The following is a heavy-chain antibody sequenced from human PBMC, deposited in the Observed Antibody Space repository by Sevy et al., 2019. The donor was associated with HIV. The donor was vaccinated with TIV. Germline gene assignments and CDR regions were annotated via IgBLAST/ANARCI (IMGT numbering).Heavy chain of an antibody. V-gene: IGHV3-23*01. Sequence: GGSMRLSCAASGFTFNTHAMNWVRQAPGKGLEWVSTISGPGYNTYYADSVKGRLTISRDNSQNTLHLQMNSLRADETAVYYCAKALNPALESMLQVNLRTLKGFDVWGQGTMVTVSS. CDR2: ISGPGYNT. CDR3: AKALNPALESMLQVNLRTLKGFDV. D-gene: IGHD2-8*01. J-gene: IGHJ3*01. CDR1: GFTFNTHA.